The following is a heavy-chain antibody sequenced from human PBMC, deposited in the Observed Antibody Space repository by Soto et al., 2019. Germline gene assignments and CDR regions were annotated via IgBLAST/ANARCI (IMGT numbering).Heavy chain of an antibody. V-gene: IGHV4-34*01. J-gene: IGHJ6*02. CDR2: TNHSGST. CDR3: ARAFRGYNSNYYYYYGMDV. Sequence: SDTLVPTFAVYGRSFSGYDWCWIRKPPGKALDWIGETNHSGSTNYNPSLKSRVTISVDTSKNQFSLKLSSVTAADTAVYYCARAFRGYNSNYYYYYGMDVWGQGTTVT. CDR1: GRSFSGYD. D-gene: IGHD1-1*01.